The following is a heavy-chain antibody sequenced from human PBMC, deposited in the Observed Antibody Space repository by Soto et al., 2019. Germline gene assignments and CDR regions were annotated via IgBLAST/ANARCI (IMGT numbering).Heavy chain of an antibody. D-gene: IGHD1-1*01. J-gene: IGHJ4*02. CDR1: GFSFSDYY. CDR2: SRDKGNSYST. Sequence: EVHLVESGGGLVQPGGSLRLSCAGSGFSFSDYYIDWVRQAPGKGLEWVGRSRDKGNSYSTDYAASVKGRFTVSRDTSKNSLYLLMNSLNADDTALYYCARSIPGRTSFDSWGQGTLVTVSS. V-gene: IGHV3-72*01. CDR3: ARSIPGRTSFDS.